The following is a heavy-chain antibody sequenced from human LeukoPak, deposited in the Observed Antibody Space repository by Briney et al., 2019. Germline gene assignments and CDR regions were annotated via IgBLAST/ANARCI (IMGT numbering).Heavy chain of an antibody. D-gene: IGHD1-26*01. J-gene: IGHJ3*02. CDR1: GFTFTSSA. Sequence: SVKVSCKASGFTFTSSAVQWARQARGQRLEWIGWIVVGSGNTNYAQKFQERVTITRDMSTSTAYMELSSLRSEDTAVYYCAATRPTYSGSYYGAFDIWGQGTMVTVSS. V-gene: IGHV1-58*01. CDR3: AATRPTYSGSYYGAFDI. CDR2: IVVGSGNT.